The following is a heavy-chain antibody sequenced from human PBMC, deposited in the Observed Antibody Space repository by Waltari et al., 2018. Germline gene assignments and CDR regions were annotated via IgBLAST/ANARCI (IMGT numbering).Heavy chain of an antibody. V-gene: IGHV3-33*01. CDR1: GFTLSSYG. Sequence: QVQLVESGGGVVQPGRSLRLSCAASGFTLSSYGLHWVRQAPGKGLEWVAVIWYDGSNKYYADSVKGRFTISRDNSKNTLYLQMNSLRAEDTAVYYCAREIPPVLFDYWGQGTLVTVSS. CDR3: AREIPPVLFDY. CDR2: IWYDGSNK. J-gene: IGHJ4*02. D-gene: IGHD3-16*01.